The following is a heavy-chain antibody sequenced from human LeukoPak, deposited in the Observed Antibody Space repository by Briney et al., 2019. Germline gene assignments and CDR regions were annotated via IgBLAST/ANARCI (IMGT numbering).Heavy chain of an antibody. D-gene: IGHD2-15*01. CDR2: IIPIFGTA. J-gene: IGHJ6*03. CDR1: GGTFSSYA. Sequence: SVKVSCKASGGTFSSYAISWVRQAPGQGLEWMGGIIPIFGTANYAQKFQGRVTITADESTSTAYMELSSLRSGDTAVYYCARVLCSGGSCYYYYYMDVWGKGTTVTVSS. V-gene: IGHV1-69*13. CDR3: ARVLCSGGSCYYYYYMDV.